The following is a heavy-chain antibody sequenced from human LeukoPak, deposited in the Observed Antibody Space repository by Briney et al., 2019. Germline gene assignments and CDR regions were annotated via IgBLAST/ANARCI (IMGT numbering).Heavy chain of an antibody. CDR3: AKTPSCDFLTGPPFDY. CDR1: GFTFSSYA. J-gene: IGHJ4*02. V-gene: IGHV3-23*01. Sequence: PGGSLRLSCAASGFTFSSYAMSWVRQAPGKGLEWASVISGSGGSTVYADSVKGRFTISRDNSKNTLYLQMNSLRAEDSAVYYCAKTPSCDFLTGPPFDYWGQGTLVTVSS. CDR2: ISGSGGST. D-gene: IGHD3-9*01.